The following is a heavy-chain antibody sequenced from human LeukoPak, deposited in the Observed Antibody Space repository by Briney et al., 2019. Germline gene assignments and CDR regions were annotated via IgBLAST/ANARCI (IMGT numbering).Heavy chain of an antibody. CDR3: AKDGGIAVAGIDY. D-gene: IGHD6-19*01. J-gene: IGHJ4*02. CDR2: ISSSGSTI. Sequence: GGSLRLSCAASGFTFSSYGMNWVRQAPGKGLEWVSYISSSGSTIYYADSVKGRFTISRDNAKNSLYLQMNSLRAEDTALYYCAKDGGIAVAGIDYWGQGTLVTVSS. CDR1: GFTFSSYG. V-gene: IGHV3-48*04.